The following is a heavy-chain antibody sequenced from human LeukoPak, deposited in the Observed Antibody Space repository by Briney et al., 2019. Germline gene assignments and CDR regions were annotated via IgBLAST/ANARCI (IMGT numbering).Heavy chain of an antibody. Sequence: GGSLRLSCAASGFTFSTNAMHWVRQAPGKGLEWMAGISFDGGSATYADPVEGRFTISRDNSKNTLYLQMTRLRHDDTAVYYFARHGAIDVFKVGAYFLEWGEGALVTVSS. CDR3: ARHGAIDVFKVGAYFLE. V-gene: IGHV3-30-3*01. D-gene: IGHD2-21*01. CDR2: ISFDGGSA. CDR1: GFTFSTNA. J-gene: IGHJ1*01.